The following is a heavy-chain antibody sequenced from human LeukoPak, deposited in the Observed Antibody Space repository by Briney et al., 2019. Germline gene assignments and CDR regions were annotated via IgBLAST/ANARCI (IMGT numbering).Heavy chain of an antibody. V-gene: IGHV3-21*01. CDR3: ASSRLDSSGYYYSAFDI. Sequence: PGGSLRLSCAASGFTFSSYSMNWVRQAPGKGLEWVSSISSSSSYIYYADSVKGRFTISRDNAKNSLYLQMNSLRAEDTAVYYCASSRLDSSGYYYSAFDIWGQGTMVTVSS. CDR1: GFTFSSYS. D-gene: IGHD3-22*01. J-gene: IGHJ3*02. CDR2: ISSSSSYI.